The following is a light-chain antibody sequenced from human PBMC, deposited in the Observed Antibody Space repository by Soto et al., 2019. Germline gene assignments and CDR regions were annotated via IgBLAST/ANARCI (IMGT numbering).Light chain of an antibody. J-gene: IGKJ3*01. V-gene: IGKV3-20*01. Sequence: EIVLTQSPGTLSLSPGERATLSCRASQTVSSTYLAWYQQKPGQAPRLLIYGASSRATAIPDRFSGSGSGTDFTLTITRLEPEDFAVYYCQQYGNSPPFTFGPGTKVDIK. CDR2: GAS. CDR3: QQYGNSPPFT. CDR1: QTVSSTY.